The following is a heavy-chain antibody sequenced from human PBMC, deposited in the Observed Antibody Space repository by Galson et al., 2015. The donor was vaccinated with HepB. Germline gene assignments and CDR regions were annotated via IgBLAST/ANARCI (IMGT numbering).Heavy chain of an antibody. V-gene: IGHV4-59*01. J-gene: IGHJ3*02. Sequence: SETLSLTCTVSGGSISSYYWSWIRQPPGKGLEWIGYIYYSGSTNYNPSLKSRVTISVDTSKNQFSLKLSSVTAADTAVYYCARDGGEAYCGGDCSSDAFDIWGQGTMVTVSS. CDR3: ARDGGEAYCGGDCSSDAFDI. CDR1: GGSISSYY. D-gene: IGHD2-21*01. CDR2: IYYSGST.